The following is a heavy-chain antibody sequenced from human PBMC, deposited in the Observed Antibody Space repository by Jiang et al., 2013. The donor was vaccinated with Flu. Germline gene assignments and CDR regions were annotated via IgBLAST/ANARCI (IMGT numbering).Heavy chain of an antibody. V-gene: IGHV5-51*03. CDR3: ARRRLERRYDDAFDI. Sequence: GAEVKKPGESLKISCKGSGYSFTSYWIGWVRQMPGKGLEWMGIIYPGDSDTRYSPSFQGQVTISADKSISTAYLQWSSLKASDTAMYYCARRRLERRYDDAFDIWGQGTMVTVSS. D-gene: IGHD1-1*01. CDR1: GYSFTSYW. J-gene: IGHJ3*02. CDR2: IYPGDSDT.